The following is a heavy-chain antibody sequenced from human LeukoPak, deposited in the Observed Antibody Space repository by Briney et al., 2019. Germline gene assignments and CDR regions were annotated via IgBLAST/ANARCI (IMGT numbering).Heavy chain of an antibody. V-gene: IGHV3-7*01. CDR1: GFTFTTYW. J-gene: IGHJ4*02. Sequence: GGSLRLSCAASGFTFTTYWMSWVRQLPGKGLEGVANINQDGTEKYYVDSVKGRFTISRDNAKNSLDLQMNSLRVEDTAIYYCVKVAKYYYGSETYYFFEHWGQGTPVTASS. CDR2: INQDGTEK. D-gene: IGHD3-10*01. CDR3: VKVAKYYYGSETYYFFEH.